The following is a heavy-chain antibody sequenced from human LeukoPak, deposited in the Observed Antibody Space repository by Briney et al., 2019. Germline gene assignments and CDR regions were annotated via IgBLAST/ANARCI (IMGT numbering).Heavy chain of an antibody. J-gene: IGHJ3*02. Sequence: PSETLSLTYTVSGGSISSSSYYWGWIRQPPGKGLEWIGSIYYSGSTYYNPSLKSRVTISVDTSKNQFSLKLSSVTAADTAVYYCATDHKWLVLSTGGRDAFDIWGQGTMVTVSS. CDR1: GGSISSSSYY. CDR3: ATDHKWLVLSTGGRDAFDI. D-gene: IGHD6-19*01. CDR2: IYYSGST. V-gene: IGHV4-39*02.